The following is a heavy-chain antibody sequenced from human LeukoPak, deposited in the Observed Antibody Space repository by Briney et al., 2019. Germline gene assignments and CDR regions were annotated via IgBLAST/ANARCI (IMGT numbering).Heavy chain of an antibody. D-gene: IGHD3-10*01. CDR1: GYTFTSYY. CDR2: INPSGGST. J-gene: IGHJ4*02. CDR3: ARTMVRGVIPDY. Sequence: ASVKVSCKASGYTFTSYYMHWVRQAPGQGLEWMGIINPSGGSTSYAQKFQGRVTMTRDTSISTAYMELSRLRSDDTAVYYCARTMVRGVIPDYWGQGTLVTVSS. V-gene: IGHV1-46*01.